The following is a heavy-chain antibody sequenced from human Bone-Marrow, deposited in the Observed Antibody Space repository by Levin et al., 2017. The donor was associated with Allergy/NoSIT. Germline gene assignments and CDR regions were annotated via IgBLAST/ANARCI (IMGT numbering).Heavy chain of an antibody. Sequence: PGGSLRLSCAASGFTFSSYAMSWVRQAPGKGLEWVSAISGSGGSTYYADSVKGRFTISRDNSKNTLYLQMNSLRAEDTAVYYCAKRGYGDYVSRWYFDLWGRGTLVTVSS. CDR3: AKRGYGDYVSRWYFDL. D-gene: IGHD4-17*01. J-gene: IGHJ2*01. V-gene: IGHV3-23*01. CDR2: ISGSGGST. CDR1: GFTFSSYA.